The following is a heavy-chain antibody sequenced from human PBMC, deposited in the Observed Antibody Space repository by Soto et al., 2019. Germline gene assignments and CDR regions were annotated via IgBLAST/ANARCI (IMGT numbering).Heavy chain of an antibody. J-gene: IGHJ4*02. CDR3: ARINYHGCRNFDQ. Sequence: QVQLQESGPRLVKPSGTLSLTCAVPNASIRNYHWWTWFRQSPGQGMERIGEIFHSGSTNYNQSLRSRVTVSVDKSKNQFSLKLTSVTAADTAVYYCARINYHGCRNFDQWGQVTLVNVSS. D-gene: IGHD3-10*01. CDR1: NASIRNYHW. CDR2: IFHSGST. V-gene: IGHV4-4*02.